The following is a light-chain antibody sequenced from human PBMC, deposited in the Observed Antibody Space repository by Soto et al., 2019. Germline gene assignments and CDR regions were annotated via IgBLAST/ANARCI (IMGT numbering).Light chain of an antibody. CDR1: QSVSSY. CDR3: QQCFKWPLT. Sequence: EIVLTQSPATLSLFPGERATLSCRASQSVSSYLVWYQQKPGQTPRVLIYETFKRATGIPARFSGSGFGTDFTLTISSLEPEDFAVYYCQQCFKWPLTFGGGTKVEMK. CDR2: ETF. J-gene: IGKJ4*01. V-gene: IGKV3-11*01.